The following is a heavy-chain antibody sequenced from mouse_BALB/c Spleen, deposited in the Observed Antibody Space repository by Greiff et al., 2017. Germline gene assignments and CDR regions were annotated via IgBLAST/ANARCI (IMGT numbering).Heavy chain of an antibody. V-gene: IGHV1S56*01. Sequence: QVQLQQSGPELVKPGASVRISCKASGYTFTSYYIHWVKQRPGQGLEWIGWIYPGNVNTKYNEKFKGKATLTADKSSSTAYMQLSSLTSEDSAVYFCARGGYYGYDWYFDVWGAGTTVTVSS. J-gene: IGHJ1*01. CDR1: GYTFTSYY. D-gene: IGHD2-2*01. CDR2: IYPGNVNT. CDR3: ARGGYYGYDWYFDV.